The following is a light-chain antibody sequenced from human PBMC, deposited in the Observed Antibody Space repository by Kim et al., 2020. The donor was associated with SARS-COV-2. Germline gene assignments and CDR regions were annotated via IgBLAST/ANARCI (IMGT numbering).Light chain of an antibody. CDR2: STN. J-gene: IGLJ3*02. Sequence: GTVTLTCGWSSGSVSTSYYPSWYQQTPGQAPRTLIDSTNTRSSGVPDRFAGSILGNKAALTITGAQADDESDYYCVLYMGSGIWVFGGGTQLTVL. V-gene: IGLV8-61*01. CDR1: SGSVSTSYY. CDR3: VLYMGSGIWV.